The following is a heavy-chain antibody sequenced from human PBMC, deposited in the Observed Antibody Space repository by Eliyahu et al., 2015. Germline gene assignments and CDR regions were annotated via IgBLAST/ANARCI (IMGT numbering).Heavy chain of an antibody. CDR3: AKDNWNYLYLKGPFDY. Sequence: EVQLVESGGGXVQPGGSXRXSCAAXXFTFSXYAMSXVRQAPGKGLEWVSAISGSGGSTYYADXVKGRFTISRDNSKNTLYLQMNSLRAEDTAVYYCAKDNWNYLYLKGPFDYWGQGTLVTVSS. J-gene: IGHJ4*02. V-gene: IGHV3-23*04. CDR2: ISGSGGST. CDR1: XFTFSXYA. D-gene: IGHD1-7*01.